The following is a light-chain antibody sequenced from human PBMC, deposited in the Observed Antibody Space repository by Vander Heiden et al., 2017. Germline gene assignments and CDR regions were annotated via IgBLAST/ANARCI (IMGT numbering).Light chain of an antibody. CDR2: GAS. J-gene: IGKJ4*02. CDR1: QSVSSN. V-gene: IGKV3D-15*01. CDR3: QQDNNLPLT. Sequence: EIVMTQSPATLSVSPGVRATLSCSPSQSVSSNLAWDQQKPGQAPRLLIYGASTRAAGIPARFRGSGSGTEFTFTISRRQSEDVGVYYGQQDNNLPLTFGGGTKVEIK.